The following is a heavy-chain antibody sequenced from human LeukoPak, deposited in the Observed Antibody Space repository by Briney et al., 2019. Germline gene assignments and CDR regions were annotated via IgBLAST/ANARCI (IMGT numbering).Heavy chain of an antibody. CDR2: ISGSGGDT. V-gene: IGHV3-23*01. J-gene: IGHJ4*02. D-gene: IGHD2-21*01. Sequence: PGGSLRLSCAASGFTFNSYAMSWVRQAPGQGLEWVPGISGSGGDTYYAGSVKGRFTISRDNSKNALYLQMNSLRADDTAVYYCAKGHLSILFPFDSWGQGTLVTVSS. CDR1: GFTFNSYA. CDR3: AKGHLSILFPFDS.